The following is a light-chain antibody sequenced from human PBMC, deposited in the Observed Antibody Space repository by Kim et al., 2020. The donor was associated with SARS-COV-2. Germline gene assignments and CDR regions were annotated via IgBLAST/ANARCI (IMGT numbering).Light chain of an antibody. CDR1: QSVTSN. CDR2: GTF. V-gene: IGKV3-15*01. Sequence: EIMMTQSPATLSVSPGERATLSCRASQSVTSNLAWYQQKPGQAPRLLIYGTFKRATGIPPRFSGSGSGTEFTLSISSLQSEDFALYYCQQYHYHWTFGQGTKVDIK. J-gene: IGKJ1*01. CDR3: QQYHYHWT.